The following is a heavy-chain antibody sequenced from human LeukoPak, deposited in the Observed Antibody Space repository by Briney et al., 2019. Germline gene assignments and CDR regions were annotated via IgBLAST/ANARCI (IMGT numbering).Heavy chain of an antibody. CDR1: GYTFTGYY. Sequence: ASVTVSCKASGYTFTGYYMHWVRQAPGQGLEWMGWINPNSGGTNYAQKFQGRVTMTRDTSISTAYMELSRLRSDDTDVYYCARVGGYGDYDWYFDLWGRGTLVTVSS. CDR2: INPNSGGT. J-gene: IGHJ2*01. V-gene: IGHV1-2*02. CDR3: ARVGGYGDYDWYFDL. D-gene: IGHD4-17*01.